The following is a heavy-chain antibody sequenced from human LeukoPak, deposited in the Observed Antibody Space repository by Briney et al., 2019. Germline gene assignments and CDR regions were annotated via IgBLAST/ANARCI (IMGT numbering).Heavy chain of an antibody. V-gene: IGHV3-23*01. CDR2: ISASGDNT. CDR1: GFTFSSSG. J-gene: IGHJ4*02. Sequence: GGSLRLSCAASGFTFSSSGMSWVRQAPGKGLEWVSTISASGDNTYYADPVKGRFTISRDNSKKKLYLQMNSLRAEDTAVYYCAKLWFGEFQFDYWGQGTLVTVSS. CDR3: AKLWFGEFQFDY. D-gene: IGHD3-10*01.